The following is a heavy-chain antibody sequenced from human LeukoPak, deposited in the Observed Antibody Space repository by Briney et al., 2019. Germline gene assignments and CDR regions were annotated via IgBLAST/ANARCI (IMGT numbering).Heavy chain of an antibody. CDR1: GGSFSGYY. CDR2: INHSGST. D-gene: IGHD6-13*01. V-gene: IGHV4-34*01. CDR3: ARSAYSNSWFIDY. Sequence: SETLSLTCAVYGGSFSGYYWSWIRQPPGKGLEWIGEINHSGSTNYNPSLKSRVTISVDTSKNQFSLKLSSVTAADTAVYHCARSAYSNSWFIDYWGQGTLVTVSS. J-gene: IGHJ4*02.